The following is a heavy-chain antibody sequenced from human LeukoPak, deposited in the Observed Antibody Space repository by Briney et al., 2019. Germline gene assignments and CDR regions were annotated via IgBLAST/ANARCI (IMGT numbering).Heavy chain of an antibody. Sequence: PGGSLRLSCAASGFTFSSYSMNWVRQAPGKGLEWVSSISSSSTNIYYADSVKGRFTISRDNAKNTLYLQMNSLRAEDTAVYYCAADRLSSGWYREGYYYYMDVWGKGTTVTVSS. CDR2: ISSSSTNI. CDR1: GFTFSSYS. D-gene: IGHD6-19*01. V-gene: IGHV3-21*04. J-gene: IGHJ6*03. CDR3: AADRLSSGWYREGYYYYMDV.